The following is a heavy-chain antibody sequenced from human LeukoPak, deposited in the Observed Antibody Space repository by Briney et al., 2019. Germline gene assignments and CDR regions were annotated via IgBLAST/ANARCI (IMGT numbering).Heavy chain of an antibody. CDR1: GFTFSSYA. V-gene: IGHV3-23*01. CDR2: ISESGSST. J-gene: IGHJ4*02. Sequence: GSLRLSCAASGFTFSSYAMSWVRQAPGKGLEWVFTISESGSSTYNADSVKGRFTISRDNSKNTLNLQMNNLRAEDTALYYCAKGPGFQRSGWKPLFDYWGQGTLVTVSS. D-gene: IGHD3-3*01. CDR3: AKGPGFQRSGWKPLFDY.